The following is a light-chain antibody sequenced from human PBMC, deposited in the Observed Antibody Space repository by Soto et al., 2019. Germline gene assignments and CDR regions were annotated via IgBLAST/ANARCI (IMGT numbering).Light chain of an antibody. J-gene: IGKJ2*01. Sequence: EIVLTQSPCTLSLSPGERATLSCRASQSVSSSYLAWYQQKPGQAPRLLITGASSRATGITDRFSCSGSGTDFTLTISRLEPEDFAVYYCHQYGSSSYTFGQGTKLEIK. CDR3: HQYGSSSYT. CDR1: QSVSSSY. V-gene: IGKV3-20*01. CDR2: GAS.